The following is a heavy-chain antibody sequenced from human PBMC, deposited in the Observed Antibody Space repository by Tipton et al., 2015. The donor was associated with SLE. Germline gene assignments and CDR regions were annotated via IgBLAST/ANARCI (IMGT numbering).Heavy chain of an antibody. Sequence: TLSLTCTVSGASVSSFCWNWIRQSPGKGLEWIGCVCNSGSANYDPSLKSRGTISVDTSRNHFSLKLTSGTAADTAVYYCARQRLRLLSPLDSWGQGTTVAVSS. CDR2: VCNSGSA. J-gene: IGHJ6*02. CDR3: ARQRLRLLSPLDS. V-gene: IGHV4-59*08. D-gene: IGHD3-16*01. CDR1: GASVSSFC.